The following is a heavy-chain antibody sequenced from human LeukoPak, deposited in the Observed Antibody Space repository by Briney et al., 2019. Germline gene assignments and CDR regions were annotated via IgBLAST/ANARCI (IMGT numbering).Heavy chain of an antibody. D-gene: IGHD1-26*01. CDR1: GFTFSNYW. Sequence: GGSLRLSCSASGFTFSNYWMTWVRQSPGKGLEWVAIIKHDGSDKYCVDSVKGRFTISRDNAKNSLYLQMSSLRAEDTAVYYCARERIIVGATPWFDPWGQGTLVTVSS. CDR3: ARERIIVGATPWFDP. V-gene: IGHV3-7*01. CDR2: IKHDGSDK. J-gene: IGHJ5*02.